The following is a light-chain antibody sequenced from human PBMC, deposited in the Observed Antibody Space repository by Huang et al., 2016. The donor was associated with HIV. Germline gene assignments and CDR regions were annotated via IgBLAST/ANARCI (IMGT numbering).Light chain of an antibody. CDR2: GAS. Sequence: EIVMTQSPATLSVSPGERATLSCRASQSVSRNLAWYQQKPGQAPRRLIYGASTRATGSPARFSGSGSGTEFTLTISSLQSENFAVYYCQQYYNWPWTFGQGTKVEIK. CDR1: QSVSRN. CDR3: QQYYNWPWT. J-gene: IGKJ1*01. V-gene: IGKV3-15*01.